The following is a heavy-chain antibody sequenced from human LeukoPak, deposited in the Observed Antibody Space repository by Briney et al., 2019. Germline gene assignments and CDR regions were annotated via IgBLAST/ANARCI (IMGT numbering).Heavy chain of an antibody. CDR1: GFSFKNVW. CDR3: TTWNYDILTGYSI. J-gene: IGHJ4*02. V-gene: IGHV3-15*01. Sequence: GGSLRLSCAASGFSFKNVWMSWVRQAPGKGLEWVGRIKSKTHGGTTDYAAAVKGRFTISRDDSKSTLYLQMNSLKTEDKALYYCTTWNYDILTGYSIWGQGTLVTVSS. D-gene: IGHD3-9*01. CDR2: IKSKTHGGTT.